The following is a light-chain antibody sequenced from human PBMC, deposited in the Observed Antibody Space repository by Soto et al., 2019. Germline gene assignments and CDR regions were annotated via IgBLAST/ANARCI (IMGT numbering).Light chain of an antibody. CDR3: AAWDDSLNGRV. Sequence: QAVVTQPPSASGTPGQRVTISCSGSSSNIGSNTVNWYQQLPGTAPKLLIYSNNQRPSGVPDRFSGSKSGTSASLAISGLQSEDEAEYYWAAWDDSLNGRVFGGVPKLTVL. V-gene: IGLV1-44*01. CDR2: SNN. J-gene: IGLJ3*02. CDR1: SSNIGSNT.